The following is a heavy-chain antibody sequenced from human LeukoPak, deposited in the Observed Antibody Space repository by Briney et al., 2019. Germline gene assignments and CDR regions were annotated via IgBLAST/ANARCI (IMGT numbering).Heavy chain of an antibody. CDR1: GYTYIIYG. CDR3: ARAADITVVAAAAPHYEY. CDR2: ISAYKGVT. D-gene: IGHD2-15*01. J-gene: IGHJ4*02. Sequence: GASVKVSCKPSGYTYIIYGISCVRQAPGQGLEWVGWISAYKGVTDYAQKFQGRVAMTTDTSTRTVYMELMSLTPEDTAVYYWARAADITVVAAAAPHYEYWGQGTLATASS. V-gene: IGHV1-18*01.